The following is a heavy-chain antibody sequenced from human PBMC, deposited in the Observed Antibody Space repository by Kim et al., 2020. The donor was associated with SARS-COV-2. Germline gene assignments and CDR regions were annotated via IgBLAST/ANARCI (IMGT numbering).Heavy chain of an antibody. CDR3: ARGGYCSSTGCYFYYYALDV. CDR2: IDQGANYI. CDR1: GFAFGTHS. J-gene: IGHJ6*02. D-gene: IGHD2-2*01. V-gene: IGHV3-21*01. Sequence: GGSLRLSCAASGFAFGTHSMTWVRQAPGKGLEWVSSIDQGANYINYADSVKGRFTISRDNSENSLYLQMNSLRAEDTAVYYCARGGYCSSTGCYFYYYALDVWGLGTTVTVSS.